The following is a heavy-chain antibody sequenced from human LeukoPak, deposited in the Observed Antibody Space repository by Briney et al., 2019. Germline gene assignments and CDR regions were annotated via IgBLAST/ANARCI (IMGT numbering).Heavy chain of an antibody. V-gene: IGHV1-18*04. CDR1: GYTVTSYY. J-gene: IGHJ4*02. CDR3: ARVPLYCGGDCYGDY. CDR2: ISAYNGNT. Sequence: ASVKVSCKASGYTVTSYYMHWVRQAPGQGLERMGWISAYNGNTNYAQKLQGRVTMTTDTSTSTAYMELRSLRSDDTAVYYCARVPLYCGGDCYGDYWGQGTLVTVSS. D-gene: IGHD2-21*02.